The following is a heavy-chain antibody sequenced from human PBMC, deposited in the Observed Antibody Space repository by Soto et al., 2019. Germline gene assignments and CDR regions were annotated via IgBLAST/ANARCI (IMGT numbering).Heavy chain of an antibody. Sequence: SETLSLTCAVYGGSFSGYYWSWIRQPPGKGLEWIGEINHSGSTNYNPSLKSRVTISVDTSKNQFSLKLSSVTAADTAVYYCARGTTYYDFWSGYPHNWFDPWGLGTLVTVSS. CDR2: INHSGST. D-gene: IGHD3-3*01. V-gene: IGHV4-34*01. CDR3: ARGTTYYDFWSGYPHNWFDP. CDR1: GGSFSGYY. J-gene: IGHJ5*02.